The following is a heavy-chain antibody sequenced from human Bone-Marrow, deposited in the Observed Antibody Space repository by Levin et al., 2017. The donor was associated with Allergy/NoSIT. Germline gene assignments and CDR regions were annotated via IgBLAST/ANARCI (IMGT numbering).Heavy chain of an antibody. CDR3: ARENPTTPRDNWFDP. J-gene: IGHJ5*02. V-gene: IGHV4-30-4*01. D-gene: IGHD1-26*01. Sequence: PSETLSLTCTVSGGSISSGDYYWSWIRQPPGKGLEWIGYIYYSGSTYYNPSLKSRVTISVDTSKNQFSLKLSSVTAADTAVYYCARENPTTPRDNWFDPWGQGTLVTVSS. CDR1: GGSISSGDYY. CDR2: IYYSGST.